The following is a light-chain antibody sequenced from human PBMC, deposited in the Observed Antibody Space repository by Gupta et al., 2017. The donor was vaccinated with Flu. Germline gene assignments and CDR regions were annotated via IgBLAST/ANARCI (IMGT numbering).Light chain of an antibody. CDR1: SSNIGAGYD. Sequence: QSVLTQPPSVSGAPGQRVTISCAGSSSNIGAGYDVHWYQQFPGTAPKVLSCGNNTRPSGIPDRFSGSKSGTSTSMAITGLQAEDEADYYCQSYDSSLSGDVFGTGTKVTVL. V-gene: IGLV1-40*01. CDR3: QSYDSSLSGDV. J-gene: IGLJ1*01. CDR2: GNN.